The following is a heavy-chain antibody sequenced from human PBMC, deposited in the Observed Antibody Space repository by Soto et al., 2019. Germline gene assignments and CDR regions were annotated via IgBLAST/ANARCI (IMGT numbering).Heavy chain of an antibody. D-gene: IGHD3-3*01. CDR3: ASLTIFGVVTDNWFDP. J-gene: IGHJ5*02. V-gene: IGHV4-34*01. CDR2: INHSGST. CDR1: GGSFSGYY. Sequence: SETLSLTCAVYGGSFSGYYWSWILQPPWKGLEWIGEINHSGSTNYNPSLKSRVTISVDTSKNQFSLKLSSVTAADTAVYYCASLTIFGVVTDNWFDPWGQGTLVTVSS.